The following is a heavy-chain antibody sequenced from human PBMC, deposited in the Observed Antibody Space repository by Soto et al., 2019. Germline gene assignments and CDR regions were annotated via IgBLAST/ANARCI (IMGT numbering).Heavy chain of an antibody. V-gene: IGHV3-30-3*01. CDR1: GFTFSSYA. CDR2: ISYDGSNK. CDR3: ARSFPGYDFWSGSTNYYGMDV. Sequence: PGGSLRLSCAASGFTFSSYAMHWVRQAPGKGLEWVAVISYDGSNKYYADSVKGRFTISRDNSKNTLYLQMNSLRAEDTAVYYCARSFPGYDFWSGSTNYYGMDVWGQGTTVTVSS. D-gene: IGHD3-3*01. J-gene: IGHJ6*02.